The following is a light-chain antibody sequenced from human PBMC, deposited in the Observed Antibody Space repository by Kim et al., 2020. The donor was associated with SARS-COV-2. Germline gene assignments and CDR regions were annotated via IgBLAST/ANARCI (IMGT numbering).Light chain of an antibody. V-gene: IGKV1-39*01. CDR2: HAS. CDR1: ENIRSY. CDR3: EQSYSSPWT. J-gene: IGKJ1*01. Sequence: DIQMTQSPSPLSASVGDRVAISCRASENIRSYLNWYQQIPGRAPKLLIFHASTLQIGVPSRFSGSGSGTHYTLTISNLQPEDFATYFCEQSYSSPWTFGLGTKVDIK.